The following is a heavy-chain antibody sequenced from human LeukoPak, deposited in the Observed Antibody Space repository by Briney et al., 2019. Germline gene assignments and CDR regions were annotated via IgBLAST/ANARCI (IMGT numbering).Heavy chain of an antibody. D-gene: IGHD6-19*01. Sequence: GGSLRVPCAASGFTFSSYWMSWVRQAPGKGLEWVANIKQDGSEKYYVDSVKGRFTISRDNAKNSLYLQMNSLRAEDTAVYYCARDRLWIASSGWYGTFDYWGQGTLVTVSS. CDR1: GFTFSSYW. CDR3: ARDRLWIASSGWYGTFDY. CDR2: IKQDGSEK. J-gene: IGHJ4*02. V-gene: IGHV3-7*01.